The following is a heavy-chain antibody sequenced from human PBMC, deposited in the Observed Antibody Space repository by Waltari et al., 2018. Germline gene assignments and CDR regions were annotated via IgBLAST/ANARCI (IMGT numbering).Heavy chain of an antibody. J-gene: IGHJ3*02. Sequence: EVQLVESGGGLVKPGGSLRLSCAASGFTCSNFTRHWVRQTPGRGLEWVSSIGPTSRYIYYADSMKGRFTISRDNAKNSLSLQMDSLRAEDTAVYYCARMLDAFDIWGHGTMVTVSS. V-gene: IGHV3-21*01. CDR1: GFTCSNFT. CDR2: IGPTSRYI. CDR3: ARMLDAFDI. D-gene: IGHD3-10*02.